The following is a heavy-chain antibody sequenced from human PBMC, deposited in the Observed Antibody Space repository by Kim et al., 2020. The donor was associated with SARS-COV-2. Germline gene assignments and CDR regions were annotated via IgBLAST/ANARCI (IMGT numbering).Heavy chain of an antibody. CDR3: ARDPNDSSGYYSEKGFDY. D-gene: IGHD3-22*01. CDR1: GFTFSSYG. Sequence: GGSLRLSCAASGFTFSSYGMHWVRQAPGKGLEWVAVIWYDGSNKYYADSVKGRFTISRDNSKNTLYLQMNSLRAEDTAVYYCARDPNDSSGYYSEKGFDYWGQGTLVTVSS. CDR2: IWYDGSNK. J-gene: IGHJ4*02. V-gene: IGHV3-33*01.